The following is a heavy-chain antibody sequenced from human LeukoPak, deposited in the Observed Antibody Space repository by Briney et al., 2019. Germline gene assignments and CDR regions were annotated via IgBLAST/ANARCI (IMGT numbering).Heavy chain of an antibody. CDR1: GYTLTELS. D-gene: IGHD2-21*01. V-gene: IGHV3-30*02. CDR3: AKDRPYLKIDY. CDR2: IRYDGSNK. J-gene: IGHJ4*02. Sequence: SCKVSGYTLTELSMHWVRQAPGKGLEWVAFIRYDGSNKYYADSVKGRFTISRDNSKNTLYLQMNSLRAEDTAVYYCAKDRPYLKIDYXXXGTLDTVSS.